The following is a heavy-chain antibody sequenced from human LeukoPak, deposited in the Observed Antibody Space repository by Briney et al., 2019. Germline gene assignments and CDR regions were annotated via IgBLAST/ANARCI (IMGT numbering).Heavy chain of an antibody. Sequence: PGGSLRLSCAASGFTFGNYAMSWVRQAPGKGLEWVSGVSGSGTTTYYADSVKGRFSISRDNAKNSLYLQMNSLRAEDTAVYYCARRVSDGFLFDYWGQGTLVTVSS. CDR1: GFTFGNYA. CDR2: VSGSGTTT. J-gene: IGHJ4*02. CDR3: ARRVSDGFLFDY. D-gene: IGHD5-24*01. V-gene: IGHV3-23*01.